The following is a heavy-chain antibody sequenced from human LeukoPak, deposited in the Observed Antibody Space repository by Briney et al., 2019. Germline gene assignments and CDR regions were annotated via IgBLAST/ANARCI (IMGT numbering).Heavy chain of an antibody. CDR3: TRAPYDSSGYYVY. V-gene: IGHV7-4-1*02. J-gene: IGHJ4*02. CDR2: INTNTGNP. D-gene: IGHD3-22*01. CDR1: GYTFTRYA. Sequence: ASVKVSCKASGYTFTRYAMNWVRQAPGQGPEWMGWINTNTGNPTYAQGFTRRFVFSLDTSVSTAFLQITSLKAEDTAVYYCTRAPYDSSGYYVYWGQGTLVTVSS.